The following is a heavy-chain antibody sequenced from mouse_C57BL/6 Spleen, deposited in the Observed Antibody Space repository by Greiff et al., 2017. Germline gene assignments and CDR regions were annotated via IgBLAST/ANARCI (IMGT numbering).Heavy chain of an antibody. D-gene: IGHD2-4*01. Sequence: QVQLKQSGAELVKPGASVKISCKASGYAFSSYWMNWVKQRPGKGLEWIGQIYPGDGDTNYNGKFKGKATLTADKSSSTAYMQLSSLTSEDSAVYFCAIYYDYDGAGYAYWGQGTLVTVSA. V-gene: IGHV1-80*01. J-gene: IGHJ3*01. CDR2: IYPGDGDT. CDR3: AIYYDYDGAGYAY. CDR1: GYAFSSYW.